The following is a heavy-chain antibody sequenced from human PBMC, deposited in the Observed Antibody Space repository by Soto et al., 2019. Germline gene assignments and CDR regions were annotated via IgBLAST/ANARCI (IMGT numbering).Heavy chain of an antibody. CDR3: ARGLLVRILAELGSYYSDY. CDR2: IYYSGST. Sequence: QVQLQESGPGLVKPSQTLSLTCTVSGGSISSGGYYWSWIRQHPGKGLEWIGYIYYSGSTYYNPSLKSRVTISVDTSKNQFSLKLSSVTAADTAVYYCARGLLVRILAELGSYYSDYWGQGTLVTVSS. CDR1: GGSISSGGYY. J-gene: IGHJ4*02. V-gene: IGHV4-31*03. D-gene: IGHD7-27*01.